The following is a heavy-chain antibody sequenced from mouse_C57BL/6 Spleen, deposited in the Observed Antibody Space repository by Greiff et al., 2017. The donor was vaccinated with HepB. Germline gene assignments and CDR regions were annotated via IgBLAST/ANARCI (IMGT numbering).Heavy chain of an antibody. CDR3: TTRQPDY. V-gene: IGHV14-4*01. CDR1: GFNIKDDY. J-gene: IGHJ2*01. Sequence: DVQLQESGAELVRPGASVKLSCTASGFNIKDDYMHWVKQRPEQGLEWIGWIDPENGDTEYASKFQGKATITADTSSNTAYLQLSSLTSEDTAVYYCTTRQPDYWGQGTTLTVSS. CDR2: IDPENGDT. D-gene: IGHD3-2*01.